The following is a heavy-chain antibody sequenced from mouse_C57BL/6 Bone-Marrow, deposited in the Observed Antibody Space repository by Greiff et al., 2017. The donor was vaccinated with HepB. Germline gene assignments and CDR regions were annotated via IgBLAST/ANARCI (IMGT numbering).Heavy chain of an antibody. CDR2: ISSGGSYT. CDR1: GFTFSSYG. V-gene: IGHV5-6*01. CDR3: ARQGARYWYFEV. J-gene: IGHJ1*03. Sequence: EVLLVESGGDLVKPGGSLKLSCAASGFTFSSYGMSWVRQTPDKRLEWVETISSGGSYTYYTDSVKGRFTISTDNATNTLYLQMSSLKSEDTAMYYCARQGARYWYFEVWGTGTTVTVSS.